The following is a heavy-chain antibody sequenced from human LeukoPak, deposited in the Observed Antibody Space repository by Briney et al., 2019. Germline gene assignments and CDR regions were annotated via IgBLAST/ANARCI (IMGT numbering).Heavy chain of an antibody. Sequence: SETLSLTCAAYGGSFSGYYWSWIRQPPGKGLEWIGEINHSGSTNYNPSLKSRVTISVDTSKNQFSLKLSSVTAADTAVYYCARIIAVAGNYYGMDVWGQGTTVTVSS. CDR2: INHSGST. D-gene: IGHD6-19*01. CDR1: GGSFSGYY. CDR3: ARIIAVAGNYYGMDV. J-gene: IGHJ6*02. V-gene: IGHV4-34*01.